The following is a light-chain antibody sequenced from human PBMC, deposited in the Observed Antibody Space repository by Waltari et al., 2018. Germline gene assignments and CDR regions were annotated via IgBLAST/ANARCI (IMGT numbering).Light chain of an antibody. J-gene: IGLJ2*01. CDR3: SSYTSSGTLRI. CDR2: DVT. Sequence: QSVLTQPASVSGSPGQSITISCTGTNSDVGGYNYVSCYQQYPGKAPRLMISDVTKRPSGVSNRFSGSKSGNTASLTISGLQAEDEADYYCSSYTSSGTLRIFGGGTKVTAL. V-gene: IGLV2-14*01. CDR1: NSDVGGYNY.